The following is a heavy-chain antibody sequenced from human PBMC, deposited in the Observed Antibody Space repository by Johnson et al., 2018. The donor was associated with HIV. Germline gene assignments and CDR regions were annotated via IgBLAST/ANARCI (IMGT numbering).Heavy chain of an antibody. J-gene: IGHJ3*02. CDR1: GFPFSSYS. V-gene: IGHV3-30*04. CDR2: ISYDGTNK. D-gene: IGHD3-10*01. CDR3: ARGITSQSWAFDI. Sequence: VLLVESGGGVVPPGRSLRLSCAASGFPFSSYSIHWVRQAPGKGLEWVALISYDGTNKFYTDSVKGRFTISRDNSKNTLYLQMNSLRADDTAVYYCARGITSQSWAFDIWGQGTMVTVSS.